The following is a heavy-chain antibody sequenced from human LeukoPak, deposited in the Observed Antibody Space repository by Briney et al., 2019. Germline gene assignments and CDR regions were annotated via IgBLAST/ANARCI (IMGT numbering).Heavy chain of an antibody. V-gene: IGHV4-34*01. D-gene: IGHD1-14*01. J-gene: IGHJ6*01. CDR3: GRCRGRKGFTRFPPYYYYCMYV. CDR1: GGSFSGYY. Sequence: SETLSLTCAVYGGSFSGYYWSWIRQPPGKGLEWIGETNHSGSANYNPSLMSRVTISVDTSKNQFSLKQSSVTAADTAVYYCGRCRGRKGFTRFPPYYYYCMYVWGQGNTVTVSS. CDR2: TNHSGSA.